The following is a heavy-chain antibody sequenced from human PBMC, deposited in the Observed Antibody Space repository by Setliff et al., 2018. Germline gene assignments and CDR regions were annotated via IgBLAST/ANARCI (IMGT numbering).Heavy chain of an antibody. V-gene: IGHV4-61*10. CDR3: ARQPSSGAYYNPRPYYFDS. CDR2: IDPSGNT. J-gene: IGHJ4*02. CDR1: GGSISSGTNY. D-gene: IGHD3-10*01. Sequence: PSETLSLTCTVSGGSISSGTNYWSWIRQPAGRGLEWIGHIDPSGNTNYQPSLKSRVTMSADTSNNQFSLNLRSVTAADTAVYFCARQPSSGAYYNPRPYYFDSWGQGTLVTVSS.